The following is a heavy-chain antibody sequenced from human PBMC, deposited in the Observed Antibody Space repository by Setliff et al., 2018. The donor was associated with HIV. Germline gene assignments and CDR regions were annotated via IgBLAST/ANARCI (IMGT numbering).Heavy chain of an antibody. CDR2: FYYRGST. CDR1: GGTFSDYS. D-gene: IGHD6-19*01. J-gene: IGHJ4*02. V-gene: IGHV4-34*01. CDR3: ARGKIGFYSDDSGSSFFDY. Sequence: PSETLSLTCAVYGGTFSDYSWTWIRRPHGKGLEWIGSFYYRGSTYYSPSLRSRVTMSGDTSKNQFSLNLKSMTAADTALYYCARGKIGFYSDDSGSSFFDYWGQGSLVTVSS.